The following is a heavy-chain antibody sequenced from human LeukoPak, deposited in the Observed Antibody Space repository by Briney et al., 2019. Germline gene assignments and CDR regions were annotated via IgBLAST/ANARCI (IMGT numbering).Heavy chain of an antibody. CDR1: RFTFSNYW. D-gene: IGHD2-21*02. CDR2: INQDGSKK. J-gene: IGHJ4*02. V-gene: IGHV3-7*01. Sequence: GGSLRLSCVASRFTFSNYWMSWVRQAPGKGLEWVANINQDGSKKRYADSMKGRFTISRDNAKESLYLQLNSLRAEDTAVYYCTKWGPYCVGDYCPALDSWGPGTLVTVSS. CDR3: TKWGPYCVGDYCPALDS.